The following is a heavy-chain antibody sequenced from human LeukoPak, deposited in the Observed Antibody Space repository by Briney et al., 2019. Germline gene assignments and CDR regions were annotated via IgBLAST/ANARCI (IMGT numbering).Heavy chain of an antibody. CDR3: ARHGDYGDYTTVDY. Sequence: PSETLSLTCTVSGGSISGYYWTWIRQPPGKGLEWIAYIYYSGSTDYNPSLKSRVTISVDTSKNQFSLKLKSVTAADTAVYYCARHGDYGDYTTVDYWGQGTLVTVSS. J-gene: IGHJ4*02. CDR2: IYYSGST. D-gene: IGHD4-17*01. V-gene: IGHV4-59*08. CDR1: GGSISGYY.